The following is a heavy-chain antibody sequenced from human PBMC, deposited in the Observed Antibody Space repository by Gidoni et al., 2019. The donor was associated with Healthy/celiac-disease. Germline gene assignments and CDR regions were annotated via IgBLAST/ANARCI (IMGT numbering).Heavy chain of an antibody. D-gene: IGHD4-17*01. CDR3: ARHLSPDYGDSVFDY. CDR2: IYYSGST. Sequence: QLQLQESRPGLVKPAETLSLTCTVSGCSISRSSYYWGGIRQPPAKGLEWIGSIYYSGSTYYNPSLKSRVIISVDTSKNQFSLKLSSVTAADTAVYYCARHLSPDYGDSVFDYWGQGTLVTVSS. CDR1: GCSISRSSYY. J-gene: IGHJ4*02. V-gene: IGHV4-39*01.